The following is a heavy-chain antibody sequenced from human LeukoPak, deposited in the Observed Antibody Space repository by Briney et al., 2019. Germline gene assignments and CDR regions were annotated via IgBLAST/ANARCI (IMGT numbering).Heavy chain of an antibody. CDR1: GFTFSNYG. V-gene: IGHV3-48*01. J-gene: IGHJ5*02. Sequence: GGSLRLSCAASGFTFSNYGMNWVRQAPGKGLEWVSYIRPTDGTTHYTDTVEGRFTISRDNVKNSLSLQMTSLRVDDSAIYYCVRGQTSLDNWFDPWGQGTLVIVSS. CDR2: IRPTDGTT. CDR3: VRGQTSLDNWFDP.